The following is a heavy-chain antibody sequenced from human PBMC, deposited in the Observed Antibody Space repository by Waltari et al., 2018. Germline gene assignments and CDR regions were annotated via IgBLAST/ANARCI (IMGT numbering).Heavy chain of an antibody. J-gene: IGHJ5*02. D-gene: IGHD2-2*01. CDR3: ARPVVPAAMNPWFDP. Sequence: QVQLVQSGAEVKKPGSSVKVSCKASGGTFSSYAISWVRQAPGQGLEWMGGIIPSLGIANDPQKFQGRVTITADESTSTAYMELSSLRSEDTAVYYCARPVVPAAMNPWFDPWGQGTLVTVSS. CDR2: IIPSLGIA. V-gene: IGHV1-69*04. CDR1: GGTFSSYA.